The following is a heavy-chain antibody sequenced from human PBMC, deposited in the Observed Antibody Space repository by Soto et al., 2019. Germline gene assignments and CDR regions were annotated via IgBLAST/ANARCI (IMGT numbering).Heavy chain of an antibody. CDR3: ARANRCSGGSCYSASGYYYGMDV. CDR2: IIPIFGTA. Sequence: QVQLVQCGAEVKKPGSSVKVSCKASGGTFSSYAISWVRQAPGQGLEWMGGIIPIFGTANYAQKFQGRVTITADESTSTAYMELSSLRSEDTAVYYCARANRCSGGSCYSASGYYYGMDVWGQGTTVTVSS. CDR1: GGTFSSYA. J-gene: IGHJ6*02. V-gene: IGHV1-69*01. D-gene: IGHD2-15*01.